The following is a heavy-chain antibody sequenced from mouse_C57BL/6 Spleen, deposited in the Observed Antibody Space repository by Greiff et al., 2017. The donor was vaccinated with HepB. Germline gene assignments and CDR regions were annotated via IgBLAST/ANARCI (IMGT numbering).Heavy chain of an antibody. J-gene: IGHJ2*01. D-gene: IGHD1-1*01. CDR3: ARAGFITTVVLDY. CDR1: GYTFTSYW. V-gene: IGHV1-53*01. CDR2: INPSNGVT. Sequence: QVQLQQPGTELVKPGASVKLSCKASGYTFTSYWMHWVKQRPGQGLEWIGNINPSNGVTNYNEKFKSKATLTVDKSSSTAYMQLSSLTSEDSAVYYCARAGFITTVVLDYWGQGTTLTVSS.